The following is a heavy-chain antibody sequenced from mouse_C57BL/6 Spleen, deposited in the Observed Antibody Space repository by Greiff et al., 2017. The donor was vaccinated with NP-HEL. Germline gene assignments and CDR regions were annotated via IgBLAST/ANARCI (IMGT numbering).Heavy chain of an antibody. CDR3: ARGRNSYLYAMDY. J-gene: IGHJ4*01. D-gene: IGHD5-2*01. CDR2: ISSGSSTI. Sequence: EVKLMESGGGLVKPGGSLKLSCAASGFTFSDYGMHWVRQAPEKGLEWVAYISSGSSTIYYADTVKGRFTISRDNAKNTLFLQMTSLRSEDTAMYYCARGRNSYLYAMDYWGQGTSVTVSS. CDR1: GFTFSDYG. V-gene: IGHV5-17*01.